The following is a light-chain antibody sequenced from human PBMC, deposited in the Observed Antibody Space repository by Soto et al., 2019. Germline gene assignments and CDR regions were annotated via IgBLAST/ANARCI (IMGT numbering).Light chain of an antibody. CDR3: QQYGSSPWP. Sequence: EIVLTQSPGTLSLSPGERATLSCRASQSVSSSYLAWYQQKPGQAPRLLIYGASSRATGIPDRFSGSGSGTDFTLTISRLEPEDFSVYYCQQYGSSPWPFGQGTQVAIK. CDR2: GAS. V-gene: IGKV3-20*01. CDR1: QSVSSSY. J-gene: IGKJ1*01.